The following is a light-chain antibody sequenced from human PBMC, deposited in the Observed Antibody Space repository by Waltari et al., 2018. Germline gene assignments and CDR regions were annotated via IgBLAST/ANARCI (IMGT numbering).Light chain of an antibody. Sequence: SYVLTQSPSVSLAPGKTARITCGGDNIGTKSVHWYQQKAGLAPILVIYNDRDRPSGIPERLSAYTSGNTATLTIGRVEAGDEADYYCQVWDTVNVVFGGGTKLTVL. J-gene: IGLJ3*02. CDR2: NDR. CDR3: QVWDTVNVV. V-gene: IGLV3-21*04. CDR1: NIGTKS.